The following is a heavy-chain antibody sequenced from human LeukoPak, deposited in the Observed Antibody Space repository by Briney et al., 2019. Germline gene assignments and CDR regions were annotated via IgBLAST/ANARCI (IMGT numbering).Heavy chain of an antibody. D-gene: IGHD4-11*01. V-gene: IGHV3-66*01. Sequence: PGGSLRLFCGVSGFTASSNYMSWVRQAPGKGLEWVSVIYIDGSTYYADSVKGRFTISRDNSKNTLYLQMNSLRAEDTAVYYCASTFYSDSPPYSGQGTLVTVSS. CDR3: ASTFYSDSPPY. J-gene: IGHJ4*02. CDR2: IYIDGST. CDR1: GFTASSNY.